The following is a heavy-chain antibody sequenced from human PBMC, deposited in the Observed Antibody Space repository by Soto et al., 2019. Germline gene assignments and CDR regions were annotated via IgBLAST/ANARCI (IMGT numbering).Heavy chain of an antibody. CDR3: ASGYSYGPNLDY. CDR2: IYYSGST. D-gene: IGHD5-18*01. Sequence: SETLSLTCTVSGGSISSGDYYWSWIRQPPGKGLEWIGYIYYSGSTYYNPSLKSRVTISVDTSKNQFSLKLSSVTAADTAVYYCASGYSYGPNLDYWGQGTLVTVSS. J-gene: IGHJ4*02. V-gene: IGHV4-30-4*01. CDR1: GGSISSGDYY.